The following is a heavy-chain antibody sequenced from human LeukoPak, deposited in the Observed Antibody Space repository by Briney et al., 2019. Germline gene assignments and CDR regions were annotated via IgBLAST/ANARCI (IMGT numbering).Heavy chain of an antibody. D-gene: IGHD3-22*01. CDR1: GFTFDDYG. CDR2: INWNGGST. V-gene: IGHV3-20*04. J-gene: IGHJ4*02. CDR3: ARAETYHYGTTGFQEIGPFDY. Sequence: PGGSLRLSCAASGFTFDDYGMSWVRQAPGKGLEWVSGINWNGGSTCYADSVKGRFTISRDNAQNSLYLQMNSLRAEDTALYYCARAETYHYGTTGFQEIGPFDYWGQGTLVTVSS.